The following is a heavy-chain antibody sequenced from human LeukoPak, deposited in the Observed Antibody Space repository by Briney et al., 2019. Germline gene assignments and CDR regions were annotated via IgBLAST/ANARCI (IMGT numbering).Heavy chain of an antibody. Sequence: NPSETLSLTCTVSGGSISGYYWSWIRQPPGKGLEWIGYIYHSGSTYYNPSLKSRVTISVDRSKNQFSLKLSSVTAADTAVYYCARVVSWSYYGANGRDYWGQGTLVTVSS. CDR2: IYHSGST. J-gene: IGHJ4*02. CDR1: GGSISGYY. D-gene: IGHD4-23*01. V-gene: IGHV4-59*12. CDR3: ARVVSWSYYGANGRDY.